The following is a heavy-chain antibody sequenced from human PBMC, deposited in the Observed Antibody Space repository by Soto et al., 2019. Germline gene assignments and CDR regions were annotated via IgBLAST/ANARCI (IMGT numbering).Heavy chain of an antibody. CDR1: GGSISSGDYY. V-gene: IGHV4-30-4*01. CDR2: IYYSGST. J-gene: IGHJ5*02. CDR3: ARVTRHWIGTSCYAGWFDP. D-gene: IGHD2-2*01. Sequence: QVQLQESGPGLVKPSQTLSLTCTVSGGSISSGDYYWSWIRQPPGKGLECIGYIYYSGSTYYKPYLRSRVTISVDMSKNQFSLKLSSVTAADTAVYYCARVTRHWIGTSCYAGWFDPWGQGTLVTVSS.